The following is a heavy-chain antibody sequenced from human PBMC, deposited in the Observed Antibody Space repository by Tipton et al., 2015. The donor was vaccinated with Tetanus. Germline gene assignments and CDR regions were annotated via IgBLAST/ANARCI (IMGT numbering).Heavy chain of an antibody. CDR1: GFPFTTYG. CDR2: ITGSGVGT. Sequence: SLRLSCAASGFPFTTYGMTWVRLAPGKGLEWVAVITGSGVGTYYSDSVKGRFTVSRDNSRNTLYPQLNSLRVEDTAVYYCATARNKVSITRLQYWGPGTLVTVSS. V-gene: IGHV3-23*01. D-gene: IGHD3-10*01. J-gene: IGHJ4*02. CDR3: ATARNKVSITRLQY.